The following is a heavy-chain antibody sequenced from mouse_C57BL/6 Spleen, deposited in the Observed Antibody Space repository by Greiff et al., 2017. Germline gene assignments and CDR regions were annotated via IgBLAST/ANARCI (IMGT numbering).Heavy chain of an antibody. D-gene: IGHD2-4*01. CDR1: GFTFSSYG. Sequence: EVHLVESGGDLVKPGGSLKLSCAASGFTFSSYGMSWVRQTPDKRLEWVATISSGGSYTYYPDSVKGRFTISRDNAKNTLYLQMSSLKSEDTAMYYCARGEDDYDAWFAYWGQGTLVTVSA. CDR3: ARGEDDYDAWFAY. CDR2: ISSGGSYT. V-gene: IGHV5-6*01. J-gene: IGHJ3*01.